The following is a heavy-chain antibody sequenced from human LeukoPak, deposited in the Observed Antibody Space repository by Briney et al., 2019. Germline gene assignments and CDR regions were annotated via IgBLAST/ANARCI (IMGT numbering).Heavy chain of an antibody. D-gene: IGHD6-13*01. J-gene: IGHJ5*02. Sequence: NPSETLSLTCVLSGASINSDKWWTWVRQPAQKGLEWIGEIHHSGSFNYNPSLKSRVSISVDKSKNQFSLKVNSVTAADTAVYYCARKSTLNGSSWLFDPRGQGTLVTVSS. CDR3: ARKSTLNGSSWLFDP. CDR2: IHHSGSF. CDR1: GASINSDKW. V-gene: IGHV4/OR15-8*01.